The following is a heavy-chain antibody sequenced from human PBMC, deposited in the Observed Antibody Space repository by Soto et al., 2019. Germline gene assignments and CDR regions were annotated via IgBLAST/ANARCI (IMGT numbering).Heavy chain of an antibody. D-gene: IGHD3-10*01. V-gene: IGHV1-69*19. CDR2: ISPMFGAA. J-gene: IGHJ4*02. CDR3: AREVQVHTPAFVY. CDR1: GGTFNTYA. Sequence: QVQLVQSGAEMKKPGSAVKVSCQSSGGTFNTYAMNWVRQTPGQVPEWMGDISPMFGAANYAPQFQDRVTITADESTGTSYMQLSSSTSEAKALYFCAREVQVHTPAFVYWGQGTLVTVSS.